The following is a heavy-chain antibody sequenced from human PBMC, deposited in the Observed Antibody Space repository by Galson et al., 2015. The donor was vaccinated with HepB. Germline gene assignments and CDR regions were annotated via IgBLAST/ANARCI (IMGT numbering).Heavy chain of an antibody. J-gene: IGHJ4*02. CDR2: IYHSGST. CDR1: GGSISTSDW. CDR3: ASRSASGLYLVF. D-gene: IGHD3-16*01. Sequence: SETLSLTCAVSGGSISTSDWWSWVRQPPGKGLEWIGEIYHSGSTSYNPSLKSRVTISVDKSNNHFYLKLTSATAADTAVYFCASRSASGLYLVFWGQGALVTVSS. V-gene: IGHV4-4*02.